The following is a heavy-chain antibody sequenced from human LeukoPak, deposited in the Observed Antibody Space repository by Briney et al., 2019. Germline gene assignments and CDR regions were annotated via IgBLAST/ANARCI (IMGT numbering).Heavy chain of an antibody. CDR2: IYFGDSDT. CDR3: ASPGSGREGEYLQH. CDR1: GYSFTTYW. D-gene: IGHD1-26*01. V-gene: IGHV5-51*01. J-gene: IGHJ1*01. Sequence: GQALKISCKGSGYSFTTYWIGWVRQMPGKGLGWMGIIYFGDSDTRYSPSFQGQVSISADKSISTAYLQWSSLKASDTAMHYCASPGSGREGEYLQHWGKGTLVSVS.